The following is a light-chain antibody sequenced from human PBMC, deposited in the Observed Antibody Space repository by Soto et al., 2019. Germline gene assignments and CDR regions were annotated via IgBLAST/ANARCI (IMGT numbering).Light chain of an antibody. CDR1: SSDVGGYNF. Sequence: QSVLTQPPSASGSPGQSVTISCTGTSSDVGGYNFVSWYQQHPDKAPKLIIYEVSKRPSGVPDRFSGSKSGNTASLTVAGLQAEDEAEYYCSSYAGSNNLVFGGGTKLTVL. J-gene: IGLJ3*02. V-gene: IGLV2-8*01. CDR2: EVS. CDR3: SSYAGSNNLV.